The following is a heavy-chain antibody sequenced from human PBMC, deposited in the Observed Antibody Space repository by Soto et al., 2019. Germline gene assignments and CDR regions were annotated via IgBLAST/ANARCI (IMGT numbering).Heavy chain of an antibody. V-gene: IGHV1-18*01. CDR3: ARADYGVDDY. CDR1: GYAFSTYT. D-gene: IGHD3-16*01. Sequence: GPEVKKPWASVKVSCKASGYAFSTYTISWVRQAPGQGLEWMWWISPYNGNTKYTQKLQGRRTMTTDTSTSTAYMELRSLRSDDTAVYFCARADYGVDDYWGQGTLVTVSA. J-gene: IGHJ4*02. CDR2: ISPYNGNT.